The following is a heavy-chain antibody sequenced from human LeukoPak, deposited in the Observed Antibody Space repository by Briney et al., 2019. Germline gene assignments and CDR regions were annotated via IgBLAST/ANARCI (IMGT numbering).Heavy chain of an antibody. Sequence: PGGSLRLSCAASGFTFSSYAVSWVRQAPGEGREWVSSISGSGGSTYYADSVRGRFTLSRDNSKNTLYLKMNSLRAEDTAVYYCAKDRFWGYSGYDESGADYWGQGTLVTVSS. V-gene: IGHV3-23*01. D-gene: IGHD5-12*01. CDR3: AKDRFWGYSGYDESGADY. CDR1: GFTFSSYA. J-gene: IGHJ4*02. CDR2: ISGSGGST.